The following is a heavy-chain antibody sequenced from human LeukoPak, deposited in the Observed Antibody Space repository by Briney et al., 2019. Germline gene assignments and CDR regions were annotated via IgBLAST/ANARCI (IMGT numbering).Heavy chain of an antibody. D-gene: IGHD6-13*01. CDR2: IYYSGST. Sequence: PSETLSLTCTVSGGSISSGGYYWSWIRQHPGKGLEWIGYIYYSGSTYYNPSLKSRVTISVDTSKNQFSLKLSSVTAADTAVYYCTRDLGGSSFYNWFDPWGQGTLVTVSS. J-gene: IGHJ5*02. CDR1: GGSISSGGYY. V-gene: IGHV4-31*03. CDR3: TRDLGGSSFYNWFDP.